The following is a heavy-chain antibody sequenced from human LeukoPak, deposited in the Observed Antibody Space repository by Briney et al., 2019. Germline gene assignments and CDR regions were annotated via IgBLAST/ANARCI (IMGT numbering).Heavy chain of an antibody. CDR3: LPTAAGISNIDD. J-gene: IGHJ4*02. CDR1: GITFSNYD. Sequence: GGSLRLSCVMSGITFSNYDLSWVRQAPGKGLDWVSSINAGSTTYYADSVKGRFTISRDNSNNTLYLQMYSLRVDDTAIYYCLPTAAGISNIDDWGQGTLITAPS. CDR2: INAGSTT. D-gene: IGHD6-13*01. V-gene: IGHV3-23*01.